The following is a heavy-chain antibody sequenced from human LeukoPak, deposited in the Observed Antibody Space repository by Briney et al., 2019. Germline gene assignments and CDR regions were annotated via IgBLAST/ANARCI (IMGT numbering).Heavy chain of an antibody. J-gene: IGHJ4*02. V-gene: IGHV3-21*01. D-gene: IGHD3-10*01. Sequence: GGSLRLSCAASGFTFSSYSMNWVRQAPGKGLEWVSSISSSSSYIYYADSVKGRFTISRDNAKNSLYLQMNSLRAEDTAVYYCARTWIGGAWYFDYWGQGTLVTVSS. CDR1: GFTFSSYS. CDR2: ISSSSSYI. CDR3: ARTWIGGAWYFDY.